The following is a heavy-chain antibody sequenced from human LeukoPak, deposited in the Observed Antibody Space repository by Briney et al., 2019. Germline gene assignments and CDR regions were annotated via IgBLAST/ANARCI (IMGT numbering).Heavy chain of an antibody. CDR1: GYTFTSYG. D-gene: IGHD3-10*01. CDR3: ARDGVLWFGESSRIGLFDY. CDR2: ISAYNGNT. Sequence: ASVKVSCKASGYTFTSYGISWVRQAPGQGLEWMGWISAYNGNTNYAQKLQGRVTMTTDTSTSTAYMELRSLRSDDTAVYYCARDGVLWFGESSRIGLFDYWGQGTLVTVSS. V-gene: IGHV1-18*01. J-gene: IGHJ4*02.